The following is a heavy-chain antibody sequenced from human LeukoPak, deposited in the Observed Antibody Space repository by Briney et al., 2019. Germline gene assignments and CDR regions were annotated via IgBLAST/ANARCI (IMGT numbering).Heavy chain of an antibody. CDR2: ISSSSNYI. CDR3: ARVSYCTNGVCYPDYYYGMDV. Sequence: GGSLRLSCAASGFTFSTYSMNWVRQAPGKGLEWVSSISSSSNYIYYADSVKGRFTISRDNSKNTLYLQMNSLRAEDTAVYYCARVSYCTNGVCYPDYYYGMDVWGQGTTVTVSS. J-gene: IGHJ6*02. V-gene: IGHV3-21*01. D-gene: IGHD2-8*01. CDR1: GFTFSTYS.